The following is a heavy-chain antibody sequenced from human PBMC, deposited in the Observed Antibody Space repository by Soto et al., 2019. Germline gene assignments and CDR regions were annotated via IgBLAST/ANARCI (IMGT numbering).Heavy chain of an antibody. CDR3: ATTPSTTQVYYYYYGMDV. J-gene: IGHJ6*02. CDR1: GGTFSSYT. Sequence: QVQLVQSGAEVKKPGYSVKVSCKASGGTFSSYTISWVRQAPGQGLEWMGRIIPILGIANYAQKFQGRVTITADKSTSTAYMELSSLRSEDTAVYYCATTPSTTQVYYYYYGMDVWGQGTTVTVSS. CDR2: IIPILGIA. V-gene: IGHV1-69*02. D-gene: IGHD1-1*01.